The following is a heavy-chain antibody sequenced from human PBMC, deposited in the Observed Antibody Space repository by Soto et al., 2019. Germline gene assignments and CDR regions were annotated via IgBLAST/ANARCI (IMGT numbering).Heavy chain of an antibody. D-gene: IGHD4-17*01. CDR1: GGSISSSSYY. V-gene: IGHV4-39*01. Sequence: PSETLSLTCTVSGGSISSSSYYWGWIRQPPGKGLEWIGNIYYSGSTYYNPSLKSRVTISVDNSKNQFSLKLTSVTAADTAVYYCAGHSKPQTVTTYFDYWGQGTLVTVSS. CDR3: AGHSKPQTVTTYFDY. CDR2: IYYSGST. J-gene: IGHJ4*02.